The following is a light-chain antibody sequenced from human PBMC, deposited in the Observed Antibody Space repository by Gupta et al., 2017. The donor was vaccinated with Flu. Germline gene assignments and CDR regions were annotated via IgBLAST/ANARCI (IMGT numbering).Light chain of an antibody. V-gene: IGKV2-28*01. J-gene: IGKJ2*01. CDR2: LGS. CDR1: QSLLHSTVYNS. Sequence: GTPVAPASISCLSSQSLLHSTVYNSLYWYVQKPGQSPQLLIYLGSSLPSGVPARFSGRASGTDFTLKISSVEAEDFGIYYCMQGLQTRYTFGQGTKLEIK. CDR3: MQGLQTRYT.